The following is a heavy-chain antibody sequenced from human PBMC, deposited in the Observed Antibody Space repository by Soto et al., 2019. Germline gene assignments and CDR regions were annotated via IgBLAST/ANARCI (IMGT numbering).Heavy chain of an antibody. CDR1: WVSLSSNTAS. D-gene: IGHD5-12*01. CDR3: AKGDNLGPKTGYAFDP. J-gene: IGHJ5*02. CDR2: TYFRSKWYN. Sequence: PXQTLTLTFAISWVSLSSNTASCNCIRQSPSRGLEWLGRTYFRSKWYNDYAVSVKSRIIINPDTSNNQFSLQLNSVTPEDTAVYFCAKGDNLGPKTGYAFDPWGQGIMVTVSS. V-gene: IGHV6-1*01.